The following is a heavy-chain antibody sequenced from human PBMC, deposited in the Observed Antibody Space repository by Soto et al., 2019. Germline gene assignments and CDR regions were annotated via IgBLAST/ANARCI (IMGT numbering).Heavy chain of an antibody. Sequence: PSETLSLTCNVSGGSISGYYWSWIRQSPGKGLEYIGYIYYRGSTNYNSSLKSRVTMSVDTFRNQFSLKMNSVTAADTAVYYCARQQLLPFYYALDVWGQGTTVTVSS. CDR3: ARQQLLPFYYALDV. CDR1: GGSISGYY. J-gene: IGHJ6*02. V-gene: IGHV4-59*01. D-gene: IGHD1-26*01. CDR2: IYYRGST.